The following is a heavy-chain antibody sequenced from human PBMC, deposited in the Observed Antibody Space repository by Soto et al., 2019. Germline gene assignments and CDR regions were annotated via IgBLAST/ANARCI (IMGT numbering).Heavy chain of an antibody. CDR3: AGGGGPKHRGYCTNGVCPFDY. CDR2: IIPIFGTA. D-gene: IGHD2-8*01. V-gene: IGHV1-69*13. J-gene: IGHJ4*02. Sequence: SVKVSCKASGGTFSSYAISWVRQAPGQGLEWMGGIIPIFGTANYAQKFQGRVTITADESTSTAYMELSSLRSGDTAVYYCAGGGGPKHRGYCTNGVCPFDYWGQGTLVTVSS. CDR1: GGTFSSYA.